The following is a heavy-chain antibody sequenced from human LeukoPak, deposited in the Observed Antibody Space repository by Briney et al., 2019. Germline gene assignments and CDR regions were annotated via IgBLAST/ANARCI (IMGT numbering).Heavy chain of an antibody. Sequence: ASVKVSCKASGGTFSSYAISWVRQAPGQGLEWMGGIIPIFGTANYAQKFQGRVTITADKSTSTAYMELRSLRSDDTAVYYCARENVNYYDSSGSYFDYWGQGTLVTVSS. CDR3: ARENVNYYDSSGSYFDY. D-gene: IGHD3-22*01. V-gene: IGHV1-69*06. CDR1: GGTFSSYA. J-gene: IGHJ4*02. CDR2: IIPIFGTA.